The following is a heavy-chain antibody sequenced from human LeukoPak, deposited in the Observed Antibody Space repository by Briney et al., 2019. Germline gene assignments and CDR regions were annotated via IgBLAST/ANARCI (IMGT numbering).Heavy chain of an antibody. D-gene: IGHD3-16*01. J-gene: IGHJ4*02. CDR2: IYYSGST. Sequence: SETLSLTCTVSGGSVSSGSYYWSWIRQPPGKGLEWIGYIYYSGSTNYNPSLKSRVTISVDTSKNQFSLKLSSVTAADTAVYYCARVIGYYFDYWGQGTLVTVSS. CDR1: GGSVSSGSYY. V-gene: IGHV4-61*01. CDR3: ARVIGYYFDY.